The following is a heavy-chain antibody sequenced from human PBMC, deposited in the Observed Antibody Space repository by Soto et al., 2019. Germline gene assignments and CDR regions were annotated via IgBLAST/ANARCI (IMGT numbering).Heavy chain of an antibody. J-gene: IGHJ6*01. D-gene: IGHD2-2*01. CDR2: ISGYNGDA. CDR1: RYTFTRYA. CDR3: AKNGQPAYYYYGLDV. Sequence: GTSAEVSCKASRYTFTRYALSSALHSPGQGLERMGWISGYNGDANYAQSFQGRVSMTIDTSTTTAYMELRTLTPDDTAVYYCAKNGQPAYYYYGLDVWGQGTTVT. V-gene: IGHV1-18*01.